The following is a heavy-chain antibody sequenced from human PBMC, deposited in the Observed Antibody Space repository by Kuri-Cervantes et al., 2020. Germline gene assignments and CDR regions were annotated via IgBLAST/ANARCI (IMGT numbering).Heavy chain of an antibody. D-gene: IGHD4-17*01. V-gene: IGHV3-20*04. J-gene: IGHJ4*02. CDR3: VRDLYGAGPF. CDR2: INWNGGST. CDR1: GFSFDDFA. Sequence: GGSLRLSCAASGFSFDDFAMGWVRQAPGKGLGWVSGINWNGGSTDYADSVKGRFTISRDNAKNSLYLQMNSLRAEDTAVYYCVRDLYGAGPFWGQGTLVTVSS.